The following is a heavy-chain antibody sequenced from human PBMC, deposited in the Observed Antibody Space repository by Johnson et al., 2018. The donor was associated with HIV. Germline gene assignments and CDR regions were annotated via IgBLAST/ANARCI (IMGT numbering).Heavy chain of an antibody. D-gene: IGHD3-10*01. Sequence: VQLVESGGGLVQPGGSLRLSCAASGFTFSSYWMHWVRQAPGKGLVWVSRINSDGSSTSYADSVKGRFTISRDNAKNSLYLQMNSLRDEDTALYYCARDPNYNSVDAFDIWGQGTMVTVSS. J-gene: IGHJ3*02. CDR1: GFTFSSYW. CDR2: INSDGSST. CDR3: ARDPNYNSVDAFDI. V-gene: IGHV3-74*01.